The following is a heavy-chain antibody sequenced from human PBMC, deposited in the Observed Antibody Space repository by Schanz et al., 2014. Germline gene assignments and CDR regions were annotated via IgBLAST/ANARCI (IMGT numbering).Heavy chain of an antibody. D-gene: IGHD6-19*01. V-gene: IGHV1-24*01. J-gene: IGHJ3*02. CDR2: FDVEDGET. Sequence: QVQLLQSGSEVKKPGASVKVSCEISGYTVSALAMHWVRQAPGKGLEWLGGFDVEDGETIYAQKFQGRVTMTEDTSTETAYMELSGLRSEDTAVYYCARGLGDERWLDLNEAFDIWGQGTIVTDSS. CDR1: GYTVSALA. CDR3: ARGLGDERWLDLNEAFDI.